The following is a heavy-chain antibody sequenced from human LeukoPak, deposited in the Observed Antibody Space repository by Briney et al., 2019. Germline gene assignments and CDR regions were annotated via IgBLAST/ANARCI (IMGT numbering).Heavy chain of an antibody. CDR2: VKQDGRET. J-gene: IGHJ4*02. CDR3: ASTQTFDY. CDR1: GFTFSLYW. Sequence: GGSLRLSCAASGFTFSLYWMSWVRQAPGKGLEWVANVKQDGRETNYVDSLKGRFSISRDNAKNSLFLQMNSLRVEDTAVYYCASTQTFDYWGRGTLVTVSS. V-gene: IGHV3-7*05.